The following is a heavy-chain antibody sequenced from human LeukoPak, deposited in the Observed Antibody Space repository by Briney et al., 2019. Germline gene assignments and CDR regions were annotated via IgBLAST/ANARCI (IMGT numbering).Heavy chain of an antibody. CDR2: ISYDGSNK. Sequence: GGSLRLSCAASGFTFSAYGIHWVRQAPGKGLEWVAVISYDGSNKYYADSVKGRFTISRDNSKNTLYLQMNSLRAEDTAVYYCARVGGSYLARKQDAFDIWGQGTMVTVSS. V-gene: IGHV3-30*03. CDR3: ARVGGSYLARKQDAFDI. D-gene: IGHD1-26*01. J-gene: IGHJ3*02. CDR1: GFTFSAYG.